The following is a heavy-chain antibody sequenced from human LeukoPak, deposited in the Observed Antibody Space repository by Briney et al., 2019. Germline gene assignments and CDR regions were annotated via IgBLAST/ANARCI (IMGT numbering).Heavy chain of an antibody. Sequence: GGSLRLSCAASGFTFSSYAMHWVRQAPGKGLEWVAVISYDGSNKYYADSVKGRFTISRDNSKNTLYLQMNSLRAEDTAVYYCARDLFAAAAGTKDWGQGTLVTVSS. CDR2: ISYDGSNK. CDR1: GFTFSSYA. CDR3: ARDLFAAAAGTKD. D-gene: IGHD6-13*01. V-gene: IGHV3-30-3*01. J-gene: IGHJ4*02.